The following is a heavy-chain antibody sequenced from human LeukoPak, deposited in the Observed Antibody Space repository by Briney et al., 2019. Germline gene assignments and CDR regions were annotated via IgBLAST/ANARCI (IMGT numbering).Heavy chain of an antibody. CDR3: ARDLAGTDYDSSGHFDY. D-gene: IGHD3-22*01. V-gene: IGHV4-59*12. CDR1: GGSISSYY. Sequence: SETLSLTCTVSGGSISSYYWSWVRQPPGKGLEWIGEIYHSGSTNYNPSLKSRVTISVDKSKNQFSLKLSSVTAADTAVYYCARDLAGTDYDSSGHFDYWGQGTLVTVSS. J-gene: IGHJ4*02. CDR2: IYHSGST.